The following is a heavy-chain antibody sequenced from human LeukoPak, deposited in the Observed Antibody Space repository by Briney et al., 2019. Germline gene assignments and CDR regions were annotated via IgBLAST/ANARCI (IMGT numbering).Heavy chain of an antibody. CDR1: GFTFSAYA. CDR2: ISGSGATI. D-gene: IGHD1-1*01. J-gene: IGHJ3*02. Sequence: PGGSLRLSCSASGFTFSAYAMYWVRQAPGKGLEWVSTISGSGATIHYADSVKGRFTISRDNSKNTVYLQMNSLSAEDTAVYYCAKGTTTGTTYSALDIWGQGTMVTVS. CDR3: AKGTTTGTTYSALDI. V-gene: IGHV3-23*01.